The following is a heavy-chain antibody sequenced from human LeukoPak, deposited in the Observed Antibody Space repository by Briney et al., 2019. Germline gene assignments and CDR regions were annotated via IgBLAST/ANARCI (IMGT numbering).Heavy chain of an antibody. CDR3: ARGTVVVVAATIYNWFDP. CDR2: TYYRSKWYN. J-gene: IGHJ5*02. Sequence: SQTLSLTCAISGDSVSSNSAAWNWIRQSPSRGLEWLGRTYYRSKWYNDYAVSVKSRITINPDTSKNQFSLQLNSVAPEDTAVYYCARGTVVVVAATIYNWFDPWGQGTLVTVSS. V-gene: IGHV6-1*01. D-gene: IGHD2-15*01. CDR1: GDSVSSNSAA.